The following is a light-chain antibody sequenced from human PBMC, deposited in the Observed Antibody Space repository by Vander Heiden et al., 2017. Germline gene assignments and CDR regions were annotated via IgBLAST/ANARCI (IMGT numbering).Light chain of an antibody. CDR3: QQRSAWPLT. V-gene: IGKV3-11*01. Sequence: EIVLTQPPAPLSLSPGERATLSCRDSQSVGNYLGWYQQKPGQVPRLLIYDTSNRATGTPARFSGSGSGTDFTLTISSLESEDFAVYYCQQRSAWPLTFGGGTKVEIK. CDR1: QSVGNY. CDR2: DTS. J-gene: IGKJ4*01.